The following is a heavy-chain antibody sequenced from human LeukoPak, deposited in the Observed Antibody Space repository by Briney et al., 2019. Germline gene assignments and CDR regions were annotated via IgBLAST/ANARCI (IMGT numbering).Heavy chain of an antibody. V-gene: IGHV3-21*01. CDR1: GFTFSPYS. D-gene: IGHD1-26*01. CDR3: ARGDSGSYQTDY. Sequence: PGGSLRLSCAASGFTFSPYSMNWVRQAPGKGLEWVSSISSSSDYIYYADSVKGRFTISRDNAKNSLYLQMNSLRAEDTAVYYCARGDSGSYQTDYWGQGTLVTVSS. J-gene: IGHJ4*02. CDR2: ISSSSDYI.